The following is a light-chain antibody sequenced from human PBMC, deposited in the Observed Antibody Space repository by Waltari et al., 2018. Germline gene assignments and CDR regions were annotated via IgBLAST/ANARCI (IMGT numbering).Light chain of an antibody. CDR1: QSLLHIDGKTY. CDR2: KGN. Sequence: DIVMTQTPHSLSVTPGQSASISCKSSQSLLHIDGKTYLYWYHQKQGQSPHLLIYKGNSRFSGVPDRFSGSGSGTTFTLKISRVEAEDVGVYYCMQALHLPAVTFGGGTKVELK. CDR3: MQALHLPAVT. J-gene: IGKJ4*01. V-gene: IGKV2-29*02.